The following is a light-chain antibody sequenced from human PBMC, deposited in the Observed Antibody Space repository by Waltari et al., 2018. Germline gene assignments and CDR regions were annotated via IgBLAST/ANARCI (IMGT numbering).Light chain of an antibody. CDR2: EVI. Sequence: QSALTQPASVSGTPGQSITISCTGTNSDVGNYNLVSWYQHHPGEAPKLMICEVIKRPSGVYNRFSGSKAGNTASLTISGLQAEDEADYYCCSYAGSGTYVFGTGTKVTVL. CDR1: NSDVGNYNL. J-gene: IGLJ1*01. V-gene: IGLV2-23*02. CDR3: CSYAGSGTYV.